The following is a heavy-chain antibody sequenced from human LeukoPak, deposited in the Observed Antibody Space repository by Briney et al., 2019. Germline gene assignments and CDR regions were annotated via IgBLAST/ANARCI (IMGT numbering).Heavy chain of an antibody. V-gene: IGHV4-34*01. CDR1: GGSFSGYY. CDR2: INHSGST. D-gene: IGHD2-15*01. Sequence: PSETLSLTCAVYGGSFSGYYWNWIRQPPGKGLEWIGEINHSGSTNYNPSLKSRVTISVDTSKNQFSLKLSSVTAADTAVYYCARGGVVAATIRQYGMDVWGQGTTVTVSS. CDR3: ARGGVVAATIRQYGMDV. J-gene: IGHJ6*02.